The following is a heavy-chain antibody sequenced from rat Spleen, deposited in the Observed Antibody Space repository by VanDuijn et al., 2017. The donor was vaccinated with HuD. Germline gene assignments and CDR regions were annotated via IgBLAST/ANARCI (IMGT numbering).Heavy chain of an antibody. Sequence: EVQLVESGGGLMQPGRSLKLSCVASGFTFDNYWMTWIRQAPGKGLEWVASIANTGDYTYYPDSVKGRFTISRDNVKGTLYLQMNSLRSEDTATYYRARGHTMGVDYFDYWGQGVMVTVSS. D-gene: IGHD1-7*01. V-gene: IGHV5-31*01. J-gene: IGHJ2*01. CDR2: IANTGDYT. CDR3: ARGHTMGVDYFDY. CDR1: GFTFDNYW.